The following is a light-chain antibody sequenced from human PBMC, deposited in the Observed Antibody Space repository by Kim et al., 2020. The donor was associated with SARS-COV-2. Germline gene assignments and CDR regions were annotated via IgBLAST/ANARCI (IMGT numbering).Light chain of an antibody. CDR1: SSDVGSYNY. CDR3: GSYARKSTNYV. CDR2: AVS. V-gene: IGLV2-14*03. J-gene: IGLJ1*01. Sequence: QSVVTQPASVSGSPGQSITISCTGTSSDVGSYNYVSWYQQHPGKAPKLMIYAVSNRPSGVSNRFSGSKSGNTASLTISGLKAEDEADYYCGSYARKSTNYVCGAGPTVT.